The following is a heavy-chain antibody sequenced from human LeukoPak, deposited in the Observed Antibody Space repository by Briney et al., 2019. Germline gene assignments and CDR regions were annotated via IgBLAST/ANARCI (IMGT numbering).Heavy chain of an antibody. V-gene: IGHV4-34*01. CDR3: ASPRRLRSHFDY. CDR2: INHSGST. CDR1: GGSFSGYY. J-gene: IGHJ4*02. D-gene: IGHD4-17*01. Sequence: SETLSLTCAVYGGSFSGYYWSWIRPPPGKGLEWIGEINHSGSTNYNPSLKSRVTISVDTSKNQFSLKLSSVTAADTAVYYCASPRRLRSHFDYWGQGTLVTVSS.